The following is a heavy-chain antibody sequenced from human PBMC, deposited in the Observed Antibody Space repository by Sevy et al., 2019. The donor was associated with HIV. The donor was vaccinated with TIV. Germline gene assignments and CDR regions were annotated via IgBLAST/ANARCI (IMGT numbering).Heavy chain of an antibody. CDR3: AREIYFYENSGFYYFDS. J-gene: IGHJ4*02. D-gene: IGHD3-22*01. CDR2: VSYSGRT. CDR1: EASVSSGKYY. V-gene: IGHV4-61*01. Sequence: SETLSLTCNVSEASVSSGKYYWTWIRQPPGKDLEWIGHVSYSGRTNYNPSLKSRVTISEDTSKNQFSLSLNSVTAADTATYYCAREIYFYENSGFYYFDSWGLGILVTVSS.